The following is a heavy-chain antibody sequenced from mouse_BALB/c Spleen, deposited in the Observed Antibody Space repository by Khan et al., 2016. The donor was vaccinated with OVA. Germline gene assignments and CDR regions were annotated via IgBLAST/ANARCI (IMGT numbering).Heavy chain of an antibody. J-gene: IGHJ3*01. V-gene: IGHV1S81*02. CDR2: INPSSGGT. CDR1: GYTFTSYY. D-gene: IGHD2-2*01. CDR3: TRSGYGSFAY. Sequence: QVQLQQSGAELVKPGASVRLSCKASGYTFTSYYLYWVKQRPGQGLEWNGDINPSSGGTNFNEKFKSKATLTVDKSSSTAYIQLNSLTSEDSAVYYCTRSGYGSFAYWGQGTLVTVSA.